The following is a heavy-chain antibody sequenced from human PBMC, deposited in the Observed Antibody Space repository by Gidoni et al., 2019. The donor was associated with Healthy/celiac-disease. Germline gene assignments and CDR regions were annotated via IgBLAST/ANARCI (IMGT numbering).Heavy chain of an antibody. CDR1: VRSVSSGTYY. CDR2: IYYSGST. V-gene: IGHV4-61*01. J-gene: IGHJ4*02. Sequence: VPLQDSAPGLVKPSEALSLTRTFSVRSVSSGTYYCCCIRQPPGKGLEWIGYIYYSGSTNYNPSIKSRVTISVDTSKNQFSLKLSSGTAADTAVYYCARDRTGLVAFDYWGQGTLVTVSS. D-gene: IGHD3-9*01. CDR3: ARDRTGLVAFDY.